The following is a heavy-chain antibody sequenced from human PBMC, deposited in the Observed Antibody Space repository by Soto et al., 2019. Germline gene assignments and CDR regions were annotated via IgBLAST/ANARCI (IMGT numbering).Heavy chain of an antibody. J-gene: IGHJ4*02. CDR1: GFTADDYA. D-gene: IGHD4-17*01. CDR3: AKDMKWGGMTTIHYFDS. V-gene: IGHV3-9*02. Sequence: EVQLVESGGGLVQPGRSLRLSCVASGFTADDYALHWVRQAPGKGLEWVSGISSNSDTIHYADSVKGRFNISRDNAKNSLFLQMYSLRPEDTAVYYCAKDMKWGGMTTIHYFDSWGQGTLVTVSS. CDR2: ISSNSDTI.